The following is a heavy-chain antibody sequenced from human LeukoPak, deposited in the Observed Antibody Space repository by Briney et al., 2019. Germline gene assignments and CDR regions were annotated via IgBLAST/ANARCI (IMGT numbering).Heavy chain of an antibody. CDR3: ARSQGGNTLWFDP. CDR2: INTSGGST. CDR1: GYTFTGYY. Sequence: ASVKVSCKASGYTFTGYYMHWVRQAPGKGLEWMGIINTSGGSTTYAQKFQGRVSMTRDTSTSTVYLEVSSLRSEDTAVYYCARSQGGNTLWFDPWGQGTLVTVSS. D-gene: IGHD4-23*01. J-gene: IGHJ5*02. V-gene: IGHV1-46*01.